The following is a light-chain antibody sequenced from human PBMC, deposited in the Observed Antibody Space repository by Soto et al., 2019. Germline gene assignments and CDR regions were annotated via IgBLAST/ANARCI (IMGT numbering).Light chain of an antibody. CDR1: SSDVGGHNY. CDR3: SAFTNSGTVV. CDR2: DVN. Sequence: QSVLTQPASVSGAPGQSITISCTGTSSDVGGHNYVSWYQQHPGKAPKNMIYDVNNGPSGVSDRFSGSKSGNTASLTISGLQAEDEAYYYCSAFTNSGTVVFGGGTKVTVL. V-gene: IGLV2-14*01. J-gene: IGLJ2*01.